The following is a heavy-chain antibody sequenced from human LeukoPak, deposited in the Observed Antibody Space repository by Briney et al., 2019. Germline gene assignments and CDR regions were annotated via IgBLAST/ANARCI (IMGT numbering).Heavy chain of an antibody. CDR2: LYGDGST. D-gene: IGHD5-12*01. V-gene: IGHV3-53*01. Sequence: GGSLRLSCAASGLIVSSNYMSWVRQAPGKGLEWVSILYGDGSTYYADSMKGRFTISRDNSKNTLYLQMNSLRVEDTAVYYCARVIVATNTFDAFDIWGQGTMVTVSS. CDR3: ARVIVATNTFDAFDI. CDR1: GLIVSSNY. J-gene: IGHJ3*02.